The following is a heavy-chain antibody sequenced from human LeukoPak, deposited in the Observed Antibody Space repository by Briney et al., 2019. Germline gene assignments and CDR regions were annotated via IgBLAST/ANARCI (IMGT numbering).Heavy chain of an antibody. CDR2: ISNGGGAT. D-gene: IGHD3-22*01. CDR3: AREGGETMIVVVPYAFDI. V-gene: IGHV3-7*03. Sequence: GGSLRLSCVASGYTFSPYWMSWVRQTPGKGLEWVASISNGGGATFYGDSVRGRFTVSRDNAKNSLYLQMNSLRAEDTAVYYCAREGGETMIVVVPYAFDIWGQGTMVTVSS. J-gene: IGHJ3*02. CDR1: GYTFSPYW.